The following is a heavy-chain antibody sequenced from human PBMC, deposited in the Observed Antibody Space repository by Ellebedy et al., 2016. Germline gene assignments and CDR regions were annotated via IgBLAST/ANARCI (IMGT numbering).Heavy chain of an antibody. CDR3: ARGWFFGVRDY. CDR1: DYSISSGYY. Sequence: SETLSLTXSVSDYSISSGYYWGWIWQPPGKGLEWIGIIYQSGSTYYNPSLKSRLTISVDTSKNQFSLKLSSVTAADTAVYYCARGWFFGVRDYWGQGTLVTVSS. CDR2: IYQSGST. D-gene: IGHD3-3*01. J-gene: IGHJ4*02. V-gene: IGHV4-38-2*02.